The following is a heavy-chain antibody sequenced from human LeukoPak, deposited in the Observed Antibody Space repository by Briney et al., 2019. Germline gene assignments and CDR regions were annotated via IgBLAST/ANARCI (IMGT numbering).Heavy chain of an antibody. Sequence: SETLSLTCTLSGGSISSSRYYWGWIRQPPGKGLEWIGSIYYSGTTYYNPSPKSRVTISVDTSKNQFSLKLSSVTAADTAVYYCARGYYAFDIWGQGTMVTVSS. CDR1: GGSISSSRYY. CDR3: ARGYYAFDI. CDR2: IYYSGTT. V-gene: IGHV4-39*01. D-gene: IGHD3-22*01. J-gene: IGHJ3*02.